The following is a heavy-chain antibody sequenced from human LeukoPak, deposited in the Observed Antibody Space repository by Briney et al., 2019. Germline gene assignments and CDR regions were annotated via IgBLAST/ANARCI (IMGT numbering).Heavy chain of an antibody. CDR2: IYYSGST. CDR1: GGSISSSSYY. V-gene: IGHV4-39*02. D-gene: IGHD4-17*01. CDR3: AREDYGDYSYYYYYGMDV. J-gene: IGHJ6*02. Sequence: KPSETLSLTCTVSGGSISSSSYYWGWIRQPPGKGLEWTGSIYYSGSTYYNPSLKSPVTISVDTSKNQFSLKLSSVTAADTAVYYCAREDYGDYSYYYYYGMDVWGQGTTVTVSS.